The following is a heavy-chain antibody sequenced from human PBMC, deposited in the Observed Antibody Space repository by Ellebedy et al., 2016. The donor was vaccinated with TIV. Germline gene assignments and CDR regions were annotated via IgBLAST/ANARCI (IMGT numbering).Heavy chain of an antibody. CDR1: GFTFSSYA. Sequence: PGGSLRLSCAASGFTFSSYAASWVRQAPGKGLEWVAGLNANGVVIAYADAVKGRSTISRDNSRNTLDLQMNNLGPEDTAVYYCAKVPVGFCNRPFCFYLDDWGQGTLVSVSS. D-gene: IGHD2-2*03. CDR3: AKVPVGFCNRPFCFYLDD. CDR2: LNANGVVI. V-gene: IGHV3-23*01. J-gene: IGHJ4*02.